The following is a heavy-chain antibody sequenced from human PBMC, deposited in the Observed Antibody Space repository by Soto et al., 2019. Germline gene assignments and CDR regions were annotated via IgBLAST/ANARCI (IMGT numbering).Heavy chain of an antibody. V-gene: IGHV3-13*01. J-gene: IGHJ4*02. D-gene: IGHD3-9*01. CDR2: IGTAGDT. CDR1: GFTFSSYD. CDR3: ARGTLDILTGYASEVFDY. Sequence: PGGSLRLSCAASGFTFSSYDMHWVRQATGKGLEWVSAIGTAGDTYYPGSVKGRFTISRENAKNSLYLQMNSLRAGDTAVYYCARGTLDILTGYASEVFDYWGQGTLVTVSS.